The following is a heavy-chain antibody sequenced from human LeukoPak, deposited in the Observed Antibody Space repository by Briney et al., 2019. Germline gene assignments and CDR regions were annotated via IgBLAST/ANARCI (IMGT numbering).Heavy chain of an antibody. V-gene: IGHV1-24*01. D-gene: IGHD6-19*01. J-gene: IGHJ4*02. CDR2: FDPEDGET. CDR1: GYTLTELS. Sequence: ASVKVSCKVSGYTLTELSMHWVRQAPGKGREWMGGFDPEDGETIYAQKFQGRVTMTEDTSTDTAYMELSSLRSEDTAVYYCATKYSSGWYVRGFDYWGQGTLVTVSS. CDR3: ATKYSSGWYVRGFDY.